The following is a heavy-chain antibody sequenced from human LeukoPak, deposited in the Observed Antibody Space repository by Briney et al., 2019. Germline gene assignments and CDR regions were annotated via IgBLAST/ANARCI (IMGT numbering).Heavy chain of an antibody. V-gene: IGHV3-23*01. CDR1: GFIFSNYA. Sequence: GGSLRLSCAASGFIFSNYAMSWVRQAPGKGLEWVSAIDSTGAYTWYADSVKGRFTISKDSSKTILYLQVNSLRAEDAAVYFCAKGSAAGRPYYFDYWGQGTLVTVSS. D-gene: IGHD6-25*01. CDR3: AKGSAAGRPYYFDY. J-gene: IGHJ4*02. CDR2: IDSTGAYT.